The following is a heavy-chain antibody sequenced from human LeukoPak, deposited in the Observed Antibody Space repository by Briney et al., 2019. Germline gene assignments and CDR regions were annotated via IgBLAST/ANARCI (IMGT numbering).Heavy chain of an antibody. CDR2: INPSGGST. J-gene: IGHJ1*01. V-gene: IGHV1-46*01. CDR1: GYTFTSYY. CDR3: AIGQEWEPASQSQH. D-gene: IGHD1-26*01. Sequence: ASVKVSCKASGYTFTSYYMHWVRQAPGQGLEWVGIINPSGGSTSYAQKFQGRVTMTRGTATGTVYMELSSLRSEATAAYYCAIGQEWEPASQSQHWGQGTPVTASS.